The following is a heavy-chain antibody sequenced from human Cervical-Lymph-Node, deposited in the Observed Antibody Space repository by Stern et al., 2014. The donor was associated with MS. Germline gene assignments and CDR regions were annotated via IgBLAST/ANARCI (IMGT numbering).Heavy chain of an antibody. CDR3: ARDYDFWSGYSSYYYGLDV. V-gene: IGHV3-7*01. Sequence: EVQLVESGGGLVQPGRSLSVSCEASGFVFSRYWMSWVRQAPGKGLEWVAQIKQDGTEKHYVDSVKGRFTISRDNLKNSLYLQMHSLRVEDTAVYYCARDYDFWSGYSSYYYGLDVWGQGTTVTVSS. J-gene: IGHJ6*02. CDR2: IKQDGTEK. D-gene: IGHD3-3*01. CDR1: GFVFSRYW.